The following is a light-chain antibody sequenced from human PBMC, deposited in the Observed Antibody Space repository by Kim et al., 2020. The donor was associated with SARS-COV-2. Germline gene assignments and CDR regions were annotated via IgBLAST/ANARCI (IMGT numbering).Light chain of an antibody. Sequence: TAPITSSRYTLAVNSLSWFHQTPSQPPLLVIYHHNPRPSRFPLRFSASTSGNTAPLTFPGTQAIDEADYYCQAWDRSTHKYVFGVGPKVTVL. CDR3: QAWDRSTHKYV. V-gene: IGLV3-1*01. CDR2: HHN. J-gene: IGLJ1*01. CDR1: TLAVNS.